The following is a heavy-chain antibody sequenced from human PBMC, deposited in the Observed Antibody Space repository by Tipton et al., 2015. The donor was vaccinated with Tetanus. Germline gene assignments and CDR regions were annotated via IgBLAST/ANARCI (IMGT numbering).Heavy chain of an antibody. V-gene: IGHV3-7*01. CDR1: GFTFNTYA. CDR2: INQDESET. D-gene: IGHD2-21*01. CDR3: ANKGGGDSDY. J-gene: IGHJ4*02. Sequence: QLVQSGGGLIQPGGSLRLSCAASGFTFNTYAMTLVRQAPGKGLEWVANINQDESETYYVDSVKGRFTISRDNAKNSLYLQMNSLRAEDTAVYYCANKGGGDSDYWGQGALVTVSS.